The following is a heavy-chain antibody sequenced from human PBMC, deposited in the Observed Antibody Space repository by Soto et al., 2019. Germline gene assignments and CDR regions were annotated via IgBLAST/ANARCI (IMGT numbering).Heavy chain of an antibody. V-gene: IGHV4-38-2*01. CDR2: IYRGGIT. D-gene: IGHD1-1*01. CDR1: GYSISSGLY. CDR3: AIGNPDWFDP. J-gene: IGHJ5*02. Sequence: SETLSLTCAVSGYSISSGLYWGLIRQPPGKGLEWIGTIYRGGITYYNPSLKSRVTISIDTSKNHFSLRLSSVTATDTAVYFCAIGNPDWFDPWGQGTMVTVSS.